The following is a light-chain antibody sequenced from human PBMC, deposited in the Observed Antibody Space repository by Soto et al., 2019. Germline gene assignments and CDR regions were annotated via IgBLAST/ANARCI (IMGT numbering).Light chain of an antibody. J-gene: IGLJ3*02. Sequence: QSVLAQPASVSGSAGQSITISCSGTMRDVGAYNLVSWYQQHPGTAPKLIIYEVRNRPSGISSRFSGSRSGNTASLTISGLQSEVEGDYYCSAYTASSTPVFGGGTKVTVL. CDR3: SAYTASSTPV. CDR1: MRDVGAYNL. V-gene: IGLV2-14*01. CDR2: EVR.